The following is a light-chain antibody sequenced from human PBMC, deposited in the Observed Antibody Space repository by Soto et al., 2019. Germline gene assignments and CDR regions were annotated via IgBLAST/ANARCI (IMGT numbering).Light chain of an antibody. CDR3: NSYTSSTTDV. CDR2: DSN. J-gene: IGLJ1*01. Sequence: QSVLTQPPSVSGAPGQRVTISCTGSSSNIGAGKDVHWYRQLPGAAPKFLISDSNHRPSGVPDRFSVSKSGASASLAITGLRAEDEGDYFCNSYTSSTTDVFGTGTKLTVL. CDR1: SSNIGAGKD. V-gene: IGLV1-40*01.